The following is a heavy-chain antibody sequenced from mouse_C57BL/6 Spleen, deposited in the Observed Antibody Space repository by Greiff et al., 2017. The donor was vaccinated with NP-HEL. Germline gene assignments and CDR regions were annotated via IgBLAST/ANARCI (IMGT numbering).Heavy chain of an antibody. V-gene: IGHV3-6*01. Sequence: DVQLQESGPGLVKPSQSLSLTCSVTGYSITSGYYWNWIRQFPGNKLEWMGYISYDGSNNYNPSLKNRISITRDTSKNQFFLKLNSVTTEDTATYYCAREGNWDVRYFDVWGTGTTVTVSS. CDR3: AREGNWDVRYFDV. CDR2: ISYDGSN. J-gene: IGHJ1*03. CDR1: GYSITSGYY. D-gene: IGHD4-1*01.